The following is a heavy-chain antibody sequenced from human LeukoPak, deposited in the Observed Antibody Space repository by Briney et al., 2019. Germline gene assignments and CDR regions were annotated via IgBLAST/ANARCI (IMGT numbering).Heavy chain of an antibody. Sequence: GGSLRLSCAASGFTVSSNYMSWVRQAPGKGLEWVSGINWNGGSTGYADSVKGRFTISRDNAKNSLYLQMNSLRAEDTALYHCARVLNGSYYGRFDPWGQGTLVTVSS. CDR1: GFTVSSNY. D-gene: IGHD1-26*01. V-gene: IGHV3-20*01. J-gene: IGHJ5*02. CDR2: INWNGGST. CDR3: ARVLNGSYYGRFDP.